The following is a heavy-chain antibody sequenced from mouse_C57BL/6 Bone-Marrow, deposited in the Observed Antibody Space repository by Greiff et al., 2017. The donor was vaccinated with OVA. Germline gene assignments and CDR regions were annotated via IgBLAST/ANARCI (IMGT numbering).Heavy chain of an antibody. D-gene: IGHD1-1*01. Sequence: QVQLQQPGAELVRPGSSVKLSCKASGYTFTSYWMDWVKQRPGQGLEWIGNIYPSDSETHYNQKFKDKATLTVDKSSSTAYMQLSSLTSEDSAVYYCAREIYYYGSSSYYYAMDYWGQGTSVTVSS. CDR2: IYPSDSET. J-gene: IGHJ4*01. CDR1: GYTFTSYW. V-gene: IGHV1-61*01. CDR3: AREIYYYGSSSYYYAMDY.